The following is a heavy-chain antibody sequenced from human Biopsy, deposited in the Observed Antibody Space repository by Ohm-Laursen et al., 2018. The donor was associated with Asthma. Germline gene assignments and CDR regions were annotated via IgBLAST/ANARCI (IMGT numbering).Heavy chain of an antibody. V-gene: IGHV1-69*13. CDR1: GDSFSNYA. CDR3: ARGYSGSDRIVYYYSGLEV. D-gene: IGHD5-12*01. J-gene: IGHJ6*02. CDR2: LIPVLGTP. Sequence: SVKVSCKSSGDSFSNYAISWVRQAPGQGLEWMGGLIPVLGTPDHAQMFEGRVTITADESTSTAYMELSSLSSEDTAAYYCARGYSGSDRIVYYYSGLEVWGQGTTVTVSS.